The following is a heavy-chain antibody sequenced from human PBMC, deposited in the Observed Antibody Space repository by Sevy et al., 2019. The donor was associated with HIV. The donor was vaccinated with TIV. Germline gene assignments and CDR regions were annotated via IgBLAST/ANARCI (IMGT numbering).Heavy chain of an antibody. J-gene: IGHJ4*02. D-gene: IGHD6-19*01. V-gene: IGHV3-74*01. CDR3: VAANGWEDY. CDR2: VRNDGST. CDR1: GYTFSNYW. Sequence: GGSLRLSFEGSGYTFSNYWMHWVRQAPGKGLEWVSRVRNDGSTAYADPVKGRITISRDNAENTMSLQMNSLRVEDTALYYCVAANGWEDYWGQGTLVTVSS.